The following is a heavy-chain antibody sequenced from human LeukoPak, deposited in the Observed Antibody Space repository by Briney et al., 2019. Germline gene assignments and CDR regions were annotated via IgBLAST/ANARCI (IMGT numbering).Heavy chain of an antibody. CDR1: GFNFNDYH. J-gene: IGHJ4*02. V-gene: IGHV3-11*01. CDR2: ILSSGSSI. CDR3: ARSGSVRIAAN. Sequence: GGSLRLSCAASGFNFNDYHMSWIRQAPGKGLEWISYILSSGSSIYYADSVKGRFTISRDNSKNTLYLQMNSLRAEDTAVYYCARSGSVRIAANWGQGTLVTVSS. D-gene: IGHD6-13*01.